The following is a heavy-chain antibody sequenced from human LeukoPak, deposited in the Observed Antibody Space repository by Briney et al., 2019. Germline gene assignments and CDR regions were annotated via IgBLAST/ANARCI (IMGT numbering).Heavy chain of an antibody. CDR2: IYTSGST. J-gene: IGHJ5*02. CDR1: GGSISSYY. CDR3: ARGVIAALRLNWFDP. Sequence: SSETLSLTCTVSGGSISSYYWSWIRQPAGKGLEWIGRIYTSGSTNYNPSLKSRVTMSVDTSKNQFSLKLSSVTAADTAVYYCARGVIAALRLNWFDPWGQGTLVTVSS. V-gene: IGHV4-4*07. D-gene: IGHD6-6*01.